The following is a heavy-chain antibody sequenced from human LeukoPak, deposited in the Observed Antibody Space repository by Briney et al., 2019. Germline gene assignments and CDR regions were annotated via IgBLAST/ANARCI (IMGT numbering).Heavy chain of an antibody. CDR2: ISSSSSTI. D-gene: IGHD2-2*01. CDR3: AREYCSSTSCLYDY. CDR1: GFTFSSYS. J-gene: IGHJ4*02. V-gene: IGHV3-48*01. Sequence: PGGSLRLSCAASGFTFSSYSMNWVRQAPGKGLEWVSYISSSSSTIYYADSVKGRFTISRDKAKNSLYLQMNSLRAEDTAVYYYAREYCSSTSCLYDYWGQGTLVTVSS.